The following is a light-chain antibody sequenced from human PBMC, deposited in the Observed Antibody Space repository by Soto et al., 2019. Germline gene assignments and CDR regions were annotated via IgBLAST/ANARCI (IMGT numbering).Light chain of an antibody. CDR3: QQYRSYSWT. CDR1: QSVSSW. CDR2: KAS. J-gene: IGKJ1*01. Sequence: DVQLTQSPSTLSASVGDRVTITCRASQSVSSWLAWYQAKPGKAPNRLIYKASTLESGVPSRFSDSGSGTEFTLTIRRLQPDDFATYYCQQYRSYSWTFGQWTKVEI. V-gene: IGKV1-5*03.